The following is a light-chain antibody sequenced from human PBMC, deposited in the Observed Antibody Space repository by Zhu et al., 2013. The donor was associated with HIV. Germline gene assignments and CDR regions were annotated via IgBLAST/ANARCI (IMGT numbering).Light chain of an antibody. J-gene: IGKJ1*01. V-gene: IGKV1-5*01. CDR1: QTISTW. CDR2: DVS. Sequence: IQMTQSPSTLSASVGDRVTITCRASQTISTWLAWYQQKPGKAPDLLIYDVSNLKSGVPSRFSGSGSGTEFTLTISRLQPDDFATYYCQQYNSYPWTFGQGTKVEIK. CDR3: QQYNSYPWT.